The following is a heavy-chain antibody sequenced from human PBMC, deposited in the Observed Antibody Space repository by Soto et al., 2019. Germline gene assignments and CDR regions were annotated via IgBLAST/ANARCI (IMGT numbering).Heavy chain of an antibody. CDR2: ISHSGST. D-gene: IGHD3-3*01. CDR3: ARGVLLPDY. CDR1: GGSTSSGGSS. V-gene: IGHV4-30-2*01. Sequence: QLQLQESGSGLVKPSQTLSLTCAVSGGSTSSGGSSWSWLRQPPGKGLEWIGYISHSGSTYYNPSLKSRVTISVDTSKNQFSLRLSSVTAADTAVYYCARGVLLPDYWGQGTLGTVSS. J-gene: IGHJ4*02.